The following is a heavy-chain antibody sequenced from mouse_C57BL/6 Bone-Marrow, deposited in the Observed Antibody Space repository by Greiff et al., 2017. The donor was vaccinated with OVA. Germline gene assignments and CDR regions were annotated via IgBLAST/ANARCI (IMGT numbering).Heavy chain of an antibody. CDR3: ARSLDSSGYDAMDY. V-gene: IGHV1-55*01. CDR1: GYTFTSYW. CDR2: IYPGSGST. J-gene: IGHJ4*01. Sequence: VQLQQPGAELVKPGASVKMSCKASGYTFTSYWITWVKQRPGQGLEWIGDIYPGSGSTNYNEKFKSKATLTVDTSSSTAYMQLSSLTSEDSAVYYCARSLDSSGYDAMDYWGQGTSVTVSS. D-gene: IGHD3-2*02.